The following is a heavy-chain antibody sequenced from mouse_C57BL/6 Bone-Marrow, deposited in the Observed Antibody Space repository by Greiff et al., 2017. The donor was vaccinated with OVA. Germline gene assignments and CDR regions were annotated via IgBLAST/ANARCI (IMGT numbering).Heavy chain of an antibody. CDR3: ASPLTVPARGWYFDV. D-gene: IGHD1-1*01. CDR1: GYTFTSYT. CDR2: INPSSGYT. J-gene: IGHJ1*03. V-gene: IGHV1-4*01. Sequence: QVQLQQSGAELARPGASVKMSCKASGYTFTSYTMHWVKQRPGQGLEWIGYINPSSGYTKYNQKFKDKATLTADKSSSTAYMQLSSLTSEDSAVYYCASPLTVPARGWYFDVWGTGTTVAVSS.